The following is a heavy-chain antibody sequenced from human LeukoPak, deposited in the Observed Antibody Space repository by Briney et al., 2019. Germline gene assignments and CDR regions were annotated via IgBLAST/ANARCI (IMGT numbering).Heavy chain of an antibody. V-gene: IGHV3-7*05. CDR1: GFTFTSYS. J-gene: IGHJ4*02. CDR3: AREWWYLDY. D-gene: IGHD2-15*01. Sequence: QPGGSLRPSCAASGFTFTSYSMTWVRQAPGRGLEWVARIKEDGSDIYYVDSVKGRFTISRDNAKRSLYLQMNSLRAEDTAVYYCAREWWYLDYWGQGTLVTVSS. CDR2: IKEDGSDI.